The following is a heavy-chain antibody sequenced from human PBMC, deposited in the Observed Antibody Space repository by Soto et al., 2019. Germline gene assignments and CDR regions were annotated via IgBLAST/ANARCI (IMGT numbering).Heavy chain of an antibody. D-gene: IGHD3-3*01. CDR3: ARDRQDSAFWSGFFDF. V-gene: IGHV3-7*01. J-gene: IGHJ4*02. CDR2: IKQDGGEK. CDR1: GITFSDYW. Sequence: GGSLRLSCADSGITFSDYWMSWVRQAPGKGLEWVANIKQDGGEKYYVDSVKGRFTISRDNAKSSLYLQMNSLRAEDTAVYYCARDRQDSAFWSGFFDFWGQGTLVTVSS.